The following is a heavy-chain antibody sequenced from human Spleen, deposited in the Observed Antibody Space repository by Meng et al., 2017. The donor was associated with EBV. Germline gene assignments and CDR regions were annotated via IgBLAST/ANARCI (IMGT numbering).Heavy chain of an antibody. D-gene: IGHD4-23*01. V-gene: IGHV4-34*01. J-gene: IGHJ3*01. CDR1: GGSFSGSY. CDR2: INHGGST. CDR3: ARDQFVVYGGHSFSAFDV. Sequence: QVQLRQWGAGLLKPSETLSLTCAVYGGSFSGSYWSWIRQPPGKGLEWIGEINHGGSTNYNPSLKSRITISLDTSDNHFSLKLTSVTAADTAVYYCARDQFVVYGGHSFSAFDVWGQGSVVTVSS.